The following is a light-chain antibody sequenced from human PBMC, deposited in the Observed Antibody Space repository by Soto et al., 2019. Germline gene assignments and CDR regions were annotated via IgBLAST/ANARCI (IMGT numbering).Light chain of an antibody. Sequence: QSVLTQPPSVSGAPGQRVTISCTGSSSNIGARYDVHWYQQLPGTAPKLPIYANTNRPSGVPDRFSGSKSGTSASLAITGLQAEDEADYYCQSYDNSLSGWVFGGGTKVTVL. J-gene: IGLJ3*02. CDR3: QSYDNSLSGWV. CDR1: SSNIGARYD. V-gene: IGLV1-40*01. CDR2: ANT.